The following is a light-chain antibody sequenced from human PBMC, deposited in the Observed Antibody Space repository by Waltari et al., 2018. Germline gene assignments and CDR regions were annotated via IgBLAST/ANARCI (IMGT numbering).Light chain of an antibody. Sequence: DIQMTQSPSSLSAYVGDRVTITCRASQSISSYLSWFQQKPGTAPKLLIYAASSLQSGVPSRFSGSGSGTDFTLTISSLQPEDFATYYCQQSYTTPRTFGGGTKVEIK. CDR3: QQSYTTPRT. J-gene: IGKJ4*01. V-gene: IGKV1-39*01. CDR2: AAS. CDR1: QSISSY.